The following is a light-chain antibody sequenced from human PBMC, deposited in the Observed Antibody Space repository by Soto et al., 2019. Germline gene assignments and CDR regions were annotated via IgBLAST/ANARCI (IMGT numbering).Light chain of an antibody. CDR3: SSYTSSSTPWV. Sequence: QSALTQPASVSGSPGQSITISCTGTSSDVGSYNLVSWYQQHPGKAPKLMIYEGSKRPSGVSNRFSGSKSGNTASLTISGLQAEDEADYYCSSYTSSSTPWVFGGGTKVTVL. V-gene: IGLV2-14*02. CDR1: SSDVGSYNL. CDR2: EGS. J-gene: IGLJ3*02.